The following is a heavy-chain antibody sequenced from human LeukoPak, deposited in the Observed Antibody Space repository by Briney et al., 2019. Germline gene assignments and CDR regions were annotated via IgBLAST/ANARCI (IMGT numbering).Heavy chain of an antibody. V-gene: IGHV3-21*01. CDR2: ISSSSSYI. CDR3: ARDDYTDAFDI. CDR1: GFTFSSYS. Sequence: GESLKISCAASGFTFSSYSMNWVRQAPGKGLEWVSSISSSSSYIYYADSVKGRFTISRDNAKNSLYLQMDSLRAEDTALYYCARDDYTDAFDIWGQGTMVTVSS. J-gene: IGHJ3*02. D-gene: IGHD2-2*02.